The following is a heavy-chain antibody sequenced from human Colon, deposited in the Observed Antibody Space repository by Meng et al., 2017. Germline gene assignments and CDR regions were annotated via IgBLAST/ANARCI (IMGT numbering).Heavy chain of an antibody. D-gene: IGHD3/OR15-3a*01. CDR2: INADGSGK. V-gene: IGHV3-7*01. CDR1: GFTFRDFW. Sequence: GESLKISCAASGFTFRDFWMNWVRQVPGKGLEWVANINADGSGKFYVDSVEGRFTISRDNARNSLSLQMDSLSADDTALYYCTRVSRHDFPDNWGQGTLVTVSS. J-gene: IGHJ4*02. CDR3: TRVSRHDFPDN.